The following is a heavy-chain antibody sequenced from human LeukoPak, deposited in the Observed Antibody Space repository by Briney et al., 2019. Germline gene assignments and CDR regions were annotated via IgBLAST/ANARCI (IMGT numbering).Heavy chain of an antibody. CDR3: ARGASWYDY. D-gene: IGHD6-13*01. V-gene: IGHV3-7*01. J-gene: IGHJ4*02. CDR2: IKKDGSEK. Sequence: SGGSLRLSCAASGFSFSTYWMSWVRQAPGKGLEWVASIKKDGSEKWYVDSVEGRFTITGDNAKNSPYLQMNSLRAEDTGVFYCARGASWYDYWGQGTLVTVSS. CDR1: GFSFSTYW.